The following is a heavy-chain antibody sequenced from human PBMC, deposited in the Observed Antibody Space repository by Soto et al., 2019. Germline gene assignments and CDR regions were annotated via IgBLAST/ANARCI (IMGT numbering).Heavy chain of an antibody. J-gene: IGHJ6*02. V-gene: IGHV3-30-3*01. CDR2: ISYDGSNK. D-gene: IGHD3-3*01. Sequence: ESGGGVVQPGRSLRLSCAASGFTFSSYAMHWVRQAPGKGLEWVAVISYDGSNKYYADSVKGRFTISRDNSKNTLYLQMNSLRAEDTAVYYCAVPSGYYLHYYYYGMDVWGQGTTVTVSS. CDR1: GFTFSSYA. CDR3: AVPSGYYLHYYYYGMDV.